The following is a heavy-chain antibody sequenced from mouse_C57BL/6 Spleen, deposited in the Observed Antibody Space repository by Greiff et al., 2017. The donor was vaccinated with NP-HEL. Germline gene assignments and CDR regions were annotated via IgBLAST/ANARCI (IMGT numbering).Heavy chain of an antibody. Sequence: EVHLVESGGGLVKPGGSLKLSCAASGFTFSDYGMHWVRQAPEKGLEWVAYISSGSSTIYYADTVKGRFTISRDNAKNTLFLQMTSLRSEDTAMYYWARRAYYGSSYYAMDYWGQGTSVTVSS. CDR1: GFTFSDYG. CDR2: ISSGSSTI. D-gene: IGHD1-1*01. J-gene: IGHJ4*01. V-gene: IGHV5-17*01. CDR3: ARRAYYGSSYYAMDY.